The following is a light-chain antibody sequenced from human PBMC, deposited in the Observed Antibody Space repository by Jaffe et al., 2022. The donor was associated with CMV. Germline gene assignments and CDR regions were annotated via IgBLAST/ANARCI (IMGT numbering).Light chain of an antibody. CDR3: MQALQTPT. CDR1: QSLLHSNGYNY. Sequence: DIVMTQFPLSLPVTPGEPASISCRSTQSLLHSNGYNYLDWYLQKPGKPPQLLIYLGSYRASGVPDRFSGSGSGTDFTLKITRVEADDVGVYYCMQALQTPTFGPGTKVDIK. J-gene: IGKJ3*01. CDR2: LGS. V-gene: IGKV2-28*01.